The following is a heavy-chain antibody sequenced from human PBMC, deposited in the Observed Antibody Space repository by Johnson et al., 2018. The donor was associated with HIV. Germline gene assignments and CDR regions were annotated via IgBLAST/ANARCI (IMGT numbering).Heavy chain of an antibody. Sequence: VQLVESGGDLVKPGGSLRVSCAASGFTFSNAWMNWVRQAPGKGLEWVSVIYSGGSTYYADSVKGRCTISRDTSKKSVFLQMNSLRPEDTAVYYCAKETRDSRSAFDIWGQGTLVTVSS. J-gene: IGHJ3*02. CDR1: GFTFSNAW. CDR3: AKETRDSRSAFDI. V-gene: IGHV3-66*01. D-gene: IGHD4-11*01. CDR2: IYSGGST.